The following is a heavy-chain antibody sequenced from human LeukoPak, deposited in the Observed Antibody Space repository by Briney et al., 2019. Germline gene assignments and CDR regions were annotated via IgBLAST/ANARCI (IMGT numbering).Heavy chain of an antibody. D-gene: IGHD4-11*01. CDR2: INHSGST. J-gene: IGHJ2*01. V-gene: IGHV4-34*01. CDR1: GGSFSGYY. CDR3: ARDLGTTDSRRHWYFDL. Sequence: PSETLSLTCAVYGGSFSGYYWSWIRQPPGKGLEWIGEINHSGSTNYNPSLKSRVTISVDTSKNQFSLKLSSVTAADTAVYYCARDLGTTDSRRHWYFDLWGLGTLVTVSS.